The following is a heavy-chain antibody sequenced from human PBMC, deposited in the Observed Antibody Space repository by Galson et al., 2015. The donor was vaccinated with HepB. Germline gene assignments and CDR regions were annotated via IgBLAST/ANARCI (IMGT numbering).Heavy chain of an antibody. J-gene: IGHJ6*02. CDR2: IKQDGSEK. V-gene: IGHV3-7*03. CDR1: GFTFSSYW. Sequence: SLRLSCAASGFTFSSYWMSWVRQAPGKGLEWVANIKQDGSEKYYVASVKGRFTISRDNAKNSLYLQMNRLRAEDTAVYYCARNTYYDFWSGYYIRQSYGMDVWGQGTTVTVSS. CDR3: ARNTYYDFWSGYYIRQSYGMDV. D-gene: IGHD3-3*01.